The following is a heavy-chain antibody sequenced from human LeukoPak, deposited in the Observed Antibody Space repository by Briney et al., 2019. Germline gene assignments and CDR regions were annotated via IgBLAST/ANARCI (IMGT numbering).Heavy chain of an antibody. Sequence: PGGSLRLSCAAAGFPFRSYDFHWVHQDTGKGLEWVSSIGTAGDTYYPGSVKGRFTISRENAKNSLYLQMNSLRAADTAVYYCARGSTLGFDPWGQGTLVTVSS. D-gene: IGHD2/OR15-2a*01. CDR3: ARGSTLGFDP. J-gene: IGHJ5*02. CDR1: GFPFRSYD. V-gene: IGHV3-13*04. CDR2: IGTAGDT.